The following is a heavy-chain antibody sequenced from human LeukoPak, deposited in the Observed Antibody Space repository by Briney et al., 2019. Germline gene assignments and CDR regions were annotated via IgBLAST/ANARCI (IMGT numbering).Heavy chain of an antibody. J-gene: IGHJ4*02. D-gene: IGHD3-9*01. Sequence: SETLSLTCAVYVGSFSGYYWSWIRQPPGKGLEWIGEINHSGSTNYNPSLKSRVTISVDTSKNQFSLKLSSVTAADTAVYYCARGRYDILTGARLYYFDYWGQGTLVTVSS. CDR1: VGSFSGYY. CDR3: ARGRYDILTGARLYYFDY. CDR2: INHSGST. V-gene: IGHV4-34*01.